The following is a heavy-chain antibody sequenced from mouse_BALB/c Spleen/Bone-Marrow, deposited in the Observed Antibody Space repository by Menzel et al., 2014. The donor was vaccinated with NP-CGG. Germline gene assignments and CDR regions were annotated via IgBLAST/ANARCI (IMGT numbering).Heavy chain of an antibody. J-gene: IGHJ2*01. V-gene: IGHV1S81*02. Sequence: VQLQQSGAELVKPGASVKLSCKASGYTFTSYWMHWVRQRPGQGLEWIGEINPSNGRTNYNEKFKTKATLTVDKSSNPANMRLSRLTSEDSAVYYCARKGADYEDYWGQGTTLTVSS. D-gene: IGHD2-4*01. CDR1: GYTFTSYW. CDR2: INPSNGRT. CDR3: ARKGADYEDY.